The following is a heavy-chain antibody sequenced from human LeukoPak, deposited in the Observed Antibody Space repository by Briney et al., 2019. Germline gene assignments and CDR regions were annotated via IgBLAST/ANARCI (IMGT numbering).Heavy chain of an antibody. CDR1: GFTFSNFW. D-gene: IGHD6-13*01. Sequence: GGSLRLSCAASGFTFSNFWMHWVRQAPGKGLVWVSHINTDGTGTTYGDSAKGRFSVSRDNAKNTLFLQMNSLRVEDTAVYYCARGTAETAGIDYWGQGPPVTVSA. J-gene: IGHJ4*02. CDR3: ARGTAETAGIDY. V-gene: IGHV3-74*01. CDR2: INTDGTGT.